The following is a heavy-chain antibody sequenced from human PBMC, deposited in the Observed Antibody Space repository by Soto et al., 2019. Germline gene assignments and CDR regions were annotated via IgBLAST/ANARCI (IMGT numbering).Heavy chain of an antibody. CDR3: ARDRGGGYDPPYYYYYGMDV. J-gene: IGHJ6*02. V-gene: IGHV3-33*01. Sequence: GGSLRLSCAASGFTFSSYGMHWVRQAPGKGLEWVAVIWYDGSNKYYADSVKGRFTISRDNSKNTLYLQMNSLRAEDTAVYYCARDRGGGYDPPYYYYYGMDVWGQGTTVTVSS. CDR2: IWYDGSNK. D-gene: IGHD5-12*01. CDR1: GFTFSSYG.